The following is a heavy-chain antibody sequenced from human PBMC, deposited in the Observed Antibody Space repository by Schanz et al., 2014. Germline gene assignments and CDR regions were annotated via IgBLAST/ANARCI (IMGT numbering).Heavy chain of an antibody. CDR1: GLNFDYYG. CDR3: ARTTFGKGKTYLGDYHYYHYMDV. CDR2: IGYDGSEK. V-gene: IGHV3-33*01. Sequence: QVQLVESGGGVVQLGRSLRLSCATSGLNFDYYGMNWVRQAPGKGLEWVANIGYDGSEKYYVDSVKGRFTISRDNSKDTLYLQMSGLTPEDTAVYYCARTTFGKGKTYLGDYHYYHYMDVWGNGTTVTVSS. J-gene: IGHJ6*03. D-gene: IGHD4-17*01.